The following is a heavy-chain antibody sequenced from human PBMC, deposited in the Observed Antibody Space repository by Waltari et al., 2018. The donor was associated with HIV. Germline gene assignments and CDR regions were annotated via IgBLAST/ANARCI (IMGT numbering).Heavy chain of an antibody. Sequence: EVELVESGGGLIQRGGSLRLSCGASGFTVRNTYMSWVRQARGKGLEWVSVIYTGWSTYYADSVKGRFSISSDNSENTLYLQMDNRRVEDTAVYFCAGYAPLNYDISTSQDYWGQGTLVTVSS. D-gene: IGHD3-3*01. CDR3: AGYAPLNYDISTSQDY. J-gene: IGHJ4*02. CDR2: IYTGWST. V-gene: IGHV3-53*01. CDR1: GFTVRNTY.